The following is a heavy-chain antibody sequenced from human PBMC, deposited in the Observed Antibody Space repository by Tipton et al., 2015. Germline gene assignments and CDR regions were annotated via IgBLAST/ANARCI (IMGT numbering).Heavy chain of an antibody. CDR3: ACQDYDILTRDYQTVDY. CDR2: IGTAGDK. CDR1: GFTFSSSD. V-gene: IGHV3-13*01. Sequence: SLRLSCAASGFTFSSSDMHWVRQATGKGLEWVSAIGTAGDKYYSGSVKGRFTISRENAKNSFYLQMNSLRAGDTAVYYCACQDYDILTRDYQTVDYWGQGTLVTVSS. J-gene: IGHJ4*02. D-gene: IGHD3-9*01.